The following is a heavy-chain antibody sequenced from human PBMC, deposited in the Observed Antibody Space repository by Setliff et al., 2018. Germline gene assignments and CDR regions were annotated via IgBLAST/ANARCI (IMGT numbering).Heavy chain of an antibody. V-gene: IGHV4-34*01. D-gene: IGHD3-3*01. CDR1: GGSFSGYY. CDR3: ARGKYYDFQSGAYKRGFYYFDY. CDR2: INHSGSA. Sequence: SETLSLTCAVYGGSFSGYYWSWIRQPPGKGLEWVGHINHSGSARYNPSLRSRLSISVAASKNQISLELSSVAAADTAVYYCARGKYYDFQSGAYKRGFYYFDYWGQGALVTVSS. J-gene: IGHJ4*02.